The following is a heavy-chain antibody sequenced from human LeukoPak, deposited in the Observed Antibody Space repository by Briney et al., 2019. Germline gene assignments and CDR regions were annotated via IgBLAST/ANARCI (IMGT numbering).Heavy chain of an antibody. CDR2: ISGSGGST. CDR3: AKDLCEKYSGGSCYWNWFDP. J-gene: IGHJ5*02. D-gene: IGHD2-15*01. Sequence: PGGSLRLSCAASGFTFSSYAMSWVRQAPGKGLEWVSAISGSGGSTYYADSVKGRFTISRDNSKNTLYLQMNSLRAEDTAVYYCAKDLCEKYSGGSCYWNWFDPWGQGTLVTVSS. V-gene: IGHV3-23*01. CDR1: GFTFSSYA.